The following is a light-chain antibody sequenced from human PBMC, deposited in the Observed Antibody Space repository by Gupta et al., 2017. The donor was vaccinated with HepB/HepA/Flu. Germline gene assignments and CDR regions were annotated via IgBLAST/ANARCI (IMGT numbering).Light chain of an antibody. J-gene: IGKJ4*01. CDR2: AAS. Sequence: DIQMTQSPSSLSASVGDRVTITCRASQSISSYLNWYQQKPGKAPKLLIYAASRVQSGVPSRFSGSGSGTDFTLTISRLQPEDFATYYCQQSDSTPLTFGGGTKVEIK. CDR1: QSISSY. V-gene: IGKV1-39*01. CDR3: QQSDSTPLT.